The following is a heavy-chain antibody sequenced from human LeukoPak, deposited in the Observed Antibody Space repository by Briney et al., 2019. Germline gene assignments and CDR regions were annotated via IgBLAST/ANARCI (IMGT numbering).Heavy chain of an antibody. CDR2: ISPYSGNT. CDR1: GYSFIDYG. V-gene: IGHV1-18*01. D-gene: IGHD3-3*01. CDR3: ARDIGGNPWSGFDY. Sequence: ASVKVSCKASGYSFIDYGFTWVRQAPGQGLEWMGWISPYSGNTEYAQKFQGRVTMTTDTSTATAYMELRCLRSDDTALYYCARDIGGNPWSGFDYWSQGTLVTVSS. J-gene: IGHJ4*02.